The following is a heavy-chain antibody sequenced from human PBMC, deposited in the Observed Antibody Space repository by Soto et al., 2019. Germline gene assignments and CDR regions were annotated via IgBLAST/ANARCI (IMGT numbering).Heavy chain of an antibody. CDR1: GYTFTNYG. CDR3: ARDSLGTETTAWLDP. Sequence: QVQLVQSGAEVKKPGASVRVSCKASGYTFTNYGISWLRQAAGQGLEWMGWISAYNGDTNFAQKVQGRVTLTTDTSTSTAYMELWSLTSADTAMYFCARDSLGTETTAWLDPWGQGTLVTVSS. D-gene: IGHD1-1*01. J-gene: IGHJ5*02. CDR2: ISAYNGDT. V-gene: IGHV1-18*04.